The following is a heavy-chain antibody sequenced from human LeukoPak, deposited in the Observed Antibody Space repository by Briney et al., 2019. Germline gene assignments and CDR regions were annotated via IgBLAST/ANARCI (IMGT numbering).Heavy chain of an antibody. D-gene: IGHD6-13*01. CDR1: GDSVSSNSAA. CDR2: TYYRSKWYN. J-gene: IGHJ1*01. Sequence: SQTLSLTCAISGDSVSSNSAAWNWIRQSPSRGLEWLGRTYYRSKWYNDYAVSVKSRITINPDTSKNQFSLQPNSVTPEDTAVYYCSSSSWYSEYFQHWGQGTLVTVSS. V-gene: IGHV6-1*01. CDR3: SSSSWYSEYFQH.